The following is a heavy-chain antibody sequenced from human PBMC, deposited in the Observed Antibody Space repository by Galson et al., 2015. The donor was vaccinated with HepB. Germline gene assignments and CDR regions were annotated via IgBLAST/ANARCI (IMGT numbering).Heavy chain of an antibody. CDR3: AGGPPRERDIWSRHYTRPDF. V-gene: IGHV3-33*01. D-gene: IGHD3-3*01. CDR2: LWYDGDPK. Sequence: SLRLSCAASGFTFSNDGMHWVRQAPGKGLEWVAVLWYDGDPKYYADSVKGRFTVSRDTSKSTLYLQMNSLRVGDTAVYYCAGGPPRERDIWSRHYTRPDFWGQGTLVTVSS. CDR1: GFTFSNDG. J-gene: IGHJ4*02.